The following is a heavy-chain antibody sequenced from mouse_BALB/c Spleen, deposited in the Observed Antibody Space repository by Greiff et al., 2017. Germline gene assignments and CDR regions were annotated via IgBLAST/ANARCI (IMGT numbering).Heavy chain of an antibody. V-gene: IGHV1S81*02. CDR1: GYTFTSYW. D-gene: IGHD1-1*01. Sequence: QVQLQQPGAELVKPGASVKLSCKASGYTFTSYWMHWVKQRPGQGLEWIGEINPSNGRTNYNEKFKSKATLTVDKSSSTAYMQLSSLTSEDSAVYYCAREGGTTVVATDDWGQGTTLTVSS. CDR3: AREGGTTVVATDD. CDR2: INPSNGRT. J-gene: IGHJ2*01.